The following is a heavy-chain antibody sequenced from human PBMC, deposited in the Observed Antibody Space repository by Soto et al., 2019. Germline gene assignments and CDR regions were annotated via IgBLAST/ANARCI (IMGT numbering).Heavy chain of an antibody. CDR3: ARARYGMDV. CDR2: INHSGST. Sequence: EPLSLTCAVYGGSFSGYYWSWIRQPPGKGLEWIGEINHSGSTNYNPSLKSRVTISVDTSKNQFSLKLSSVTAADTAVYYCARARYGMDVWGQGTTVTVSS. CDR1: GGSFSGYY. J-gene: IGHJ6*02. V-gene: IGHV4-34*01.